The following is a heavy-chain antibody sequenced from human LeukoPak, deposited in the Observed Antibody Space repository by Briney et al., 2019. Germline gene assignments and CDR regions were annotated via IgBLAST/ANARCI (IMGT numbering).Heavy chain of an antibody. J-gene: IGHJ4*02. CDR1: GFTFSSNG. D-gene: IGHD5-24*01. CDR2: IRYDGSNK. Sequence: GGSLRLSCAASGFTFSSNGMHWVRQGPGKGLEWVAFIRYDGSNKYYVDSVKGRFTISRGNSENTVYLQMNSLRADDTAVYYCAKQSGYNSGVVDYWGQGTLVTVSS. V-gene: IGHV3-30*02. CDR3: AKQSGYNSGVVDY.